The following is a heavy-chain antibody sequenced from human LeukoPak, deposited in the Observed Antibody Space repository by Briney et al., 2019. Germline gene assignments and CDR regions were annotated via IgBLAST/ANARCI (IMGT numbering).Heavy chain of an antibody. Sequence: ASVTVSCKASGYTFTSYYMHWVRQAPGQGLEWMGIINPSGGSTSYAQKFQGRVTMTRDMSTSTVYMELSSLRSEDTAVYYCVREWGKYVFGYWGQGTLVTVSS. CDR1: GYTFTSYY. CDR2: INPSGGST. J-gene: IGHJ4*02. D-gene: IGHD3-10*02. CDR3: VREWGKYVFGY. V-gene: IGHV1-46*01.